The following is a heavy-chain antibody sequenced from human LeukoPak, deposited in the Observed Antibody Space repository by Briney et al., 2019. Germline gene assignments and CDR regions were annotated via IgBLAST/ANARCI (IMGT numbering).Heavy chain of an antibody. CDR2: INGSGGNT. D-gene: IGHD6-13*01. Sequence: PGGSLRLSCAASGFSFSSYAMSWVRQAPGKGLEWVSAINGSGGNTYYADSVRGRFTISRDNSKNTLYLQMNSLRAEDTAIYYCAKVSWANYFDYWGQGTLVTVSS. CDR1: GFSFSSYA. J-gene: IGHJ4*02. V-gene: IGHV3-23*01. CDR3: AKVSWANYFDY.